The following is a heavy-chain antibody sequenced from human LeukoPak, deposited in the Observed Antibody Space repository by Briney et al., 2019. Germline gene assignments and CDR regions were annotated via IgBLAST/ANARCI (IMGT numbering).Heavy chain of an antibody. J-gene: IGHJ4*02. Sequence: ASVKVSCKASGYTFTSYGISWVRQAPGQGLEWMGWISPYSGNTNYAQKLQGRVTMTTDTSPSTAYMELRSLRSDDTAVYYCARDGTWGRYYYDSTGYDYYFDYWGQGTLVTVSS. CDR2: ISPYSGNT. CDR1: GYTFTSYG. V-gene: IGHV1-18*01. CDR3: ARDGTWGRYYYDSTGYDYYFDY. D-gene: IGHD3-22*01.